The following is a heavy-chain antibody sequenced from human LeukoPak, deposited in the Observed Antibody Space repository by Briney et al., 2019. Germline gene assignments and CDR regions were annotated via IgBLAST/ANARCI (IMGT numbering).Heavy chain of an antibody. CDR3: ARGQGRINWNYCQY. CDR1: GYTFTGYY. Sequence: ASVKVSCKASGYTFTGYYMHWVRQAPGQGLEWMGWINPNSGGTNYAQKFQGRVTMTRDTSISTAYMELRRLRSDDTAVYYCARGQGRINWNYCQYWGQGNLVIVSS. CDR2: INPNSGGT. J-gene: IGHJ1*01. V-gene: IGHV1-2*02. D-gene: IGHD1-1*01.